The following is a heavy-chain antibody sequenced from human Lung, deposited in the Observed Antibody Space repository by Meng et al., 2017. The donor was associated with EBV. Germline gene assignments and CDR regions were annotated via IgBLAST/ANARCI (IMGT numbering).Heavy chain of an antibody. CDR3: AREADGATFDY. Sequence: QVQLVKSGAGVKKPGAAVKVSCEASGYTLTSYCISWVRQAPGQGLEWMGWISGYNGNTNYAQKLQGRVTMTTDTSTSTAYMELRSLRSDDTAVYYCAREADGATFDYWGQGTLVTVSS. D-gene: IGHD1-26*01. J-gene: IGHJ4*02. CDR2: ISGYNGNT. V-gene: IGHV1-18*01. CDR1: GYTLTSYC.